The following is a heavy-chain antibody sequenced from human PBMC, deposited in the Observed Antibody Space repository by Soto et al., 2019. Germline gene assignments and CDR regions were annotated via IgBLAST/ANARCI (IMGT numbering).Heavy chain of an antibody. CDR3: AKDGG. J-gene: IGHJ3*01. V-gene: IGHV3-30*18. Sequence: QVQLVESGGGVVQPGRSLRLSCAASGFTFSSYGMHWVRQAPGKGLEWVAVISYDGSNKYYADSVKGRFTISRDNSKNPLYLQMNSLRAEDTAVYYCAKDGGWGQGTMVTVSS. CDR2: ISYDGSNK. D-gene: IGHD3-10*01. CDR1: GFTFSSYG.